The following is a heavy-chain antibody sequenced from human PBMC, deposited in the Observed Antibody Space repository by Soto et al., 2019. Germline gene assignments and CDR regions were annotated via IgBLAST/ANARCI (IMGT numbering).Heavy chain of an antibody. CDR2: IIPIFGTA. D-gene: IGHD6-13*01. CDR3: ARGEAARYYHGMDV. V-gene: IGHV1-69*12. Sequence: QVQLVQSGAEVKKPGSSVKVSCKASGGTFSSYGISWVRQAPGQGLEWMGGIIPIFGTANYAQKFQGRVTITADESKRTAYMELSSLRSEATVVHYCARGEAARYYHGMDVWGQGTTVTVSS. CDR1: GGTFSSYG. J-gene: IGHJ6*02.